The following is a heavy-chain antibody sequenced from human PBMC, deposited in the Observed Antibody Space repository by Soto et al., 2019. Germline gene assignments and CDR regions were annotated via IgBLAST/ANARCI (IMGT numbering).Heavy chain of an antibody. CDR1: GFTFSNNW. CDR3: ARGFRPPNFDY. J-gene: IGHJ4*02. V-gene: IGHV3-7*01. Sequence: PGGSLRLSCAASGFTFSNNWMTWVRQAPGKGLEWVANINQDGSGKHYVDSVKGRFTISRDNAKNSLYLQMNSLRAEDTAVYYCARGFRPPNFDYWGQGTPVTVSS. D-gene: IGHD3-10*01. CDR2: INQDGSGK.